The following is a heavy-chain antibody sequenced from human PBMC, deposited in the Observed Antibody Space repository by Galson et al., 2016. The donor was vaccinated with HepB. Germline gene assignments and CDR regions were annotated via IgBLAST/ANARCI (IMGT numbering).Heavy chain of an antibody. Sequence: SLRLSCATSGFLFNYFAMHWVRQAPGKGLEWVATIYSDGSTKYYADSVKGRFTISRDNSKNTLDLQKSSLKVEDTAVYYCARMYCSSSSCYFDSWGQGALVTVSS. CDR3: ARMYCSSSSCYFDS. CDR2: IYSDGSTK. V-gene: IGHV3-33*01. D-gene: IGHD2-2*01. J-gene: IGHJ4*02. CDR1: GFLFNYFA.